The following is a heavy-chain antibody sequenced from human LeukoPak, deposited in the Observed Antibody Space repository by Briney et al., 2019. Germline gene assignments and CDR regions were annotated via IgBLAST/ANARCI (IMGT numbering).Heavy chain of an antibody. CDR2: INPNNGDT. CDR1: GYTFTGNF. Sequence: EASVKVSCKTSGYTFTGNFMHWVRQAPGQGPEWMGWINPNNGDTNYAQKFQGRVTMTRVTSITTAYMELSSLRSDDTAVYYCARTRGTHISMEYLDSWGQGTLVTVSS. J-gene: IGHJ4*02. V-gene: IGHV1-2*02. CDR3: ARTRGTHISMEYLDS. D-gene: IGHD2/OR15-2a*01.